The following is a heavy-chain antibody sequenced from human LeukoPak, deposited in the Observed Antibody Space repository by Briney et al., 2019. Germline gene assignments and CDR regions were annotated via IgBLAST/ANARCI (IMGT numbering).Heavy chain of an antibody. CDR2: IYTSGST. CDR1: GGSISSYY. J-gene: IGHJ4*02. CDR3: ARVGWGNLFDY. Sequence: SETLSLTCTVSGGSISSYYWSWIRQPAGKGLEWIGRIYTSGSTNYNASLKSRVTMSLHTSKNQFSLKLSSVTAADTAVYYCARVGWGNLFDYWGQGTLVSVSS. D-gene: IGHD3-16*01. V-gene: IGHV4-4*07.